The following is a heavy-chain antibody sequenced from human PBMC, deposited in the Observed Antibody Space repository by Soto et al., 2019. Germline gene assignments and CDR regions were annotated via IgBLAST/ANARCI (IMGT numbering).Heavy chain of an antibody. D-gene: IGHD3-10*01. Sequence: QVHLVQSGAEVKKPGSSVKVSCKASGGTFRNHAIGWVRQAPGQGLEWMGGIIPIFGMVNYAQKFQGRVTITADEPTSTAYMELSSLRSEDTAVYYCARDQWEKGSDNDDYYYYGSDVWGQGTPVTVSS. J-gene: IGHJ6*02. V-gene: IGHV1-69*01. CDR1: GGTFRNHA. CDR3: ARDQWEKGSDNDDYYYYGSDV. CDR2: IIPIFGMV.